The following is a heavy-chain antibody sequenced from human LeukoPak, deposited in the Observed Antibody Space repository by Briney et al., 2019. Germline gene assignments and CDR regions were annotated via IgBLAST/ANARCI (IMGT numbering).Heavy chain of an antibody. CDR2: IGSSSTTI. J-gene: IGHJ4*02. D-gene: IGHD3-22*01. V-gene: IGHV3-48*02. CDR3: ARDWLYYFDH. Sequence: GGSLRLSCAASGFTFSSYSMNWVRQAPGKWLEWVSYIGSSSTTISYADSVKGRFTISRDNAKNSLYLQMNSLRDEDTAVYYCARDWLYYFDHWGQGTLVTVSS. CDR1: GFTFSSYS.